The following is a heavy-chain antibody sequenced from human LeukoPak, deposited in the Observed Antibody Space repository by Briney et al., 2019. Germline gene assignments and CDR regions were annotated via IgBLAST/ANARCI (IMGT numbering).Heavy chain of an antibody. V-gene: IGHV1-69*13. J-gene: IGHJ4*02. CDR2: IIPSFGTP. CDR3: ATARPPLFGTLDS. Sequence: VASVKVSCKTPGDTFSTYAINWVRQAPGQGLEWMGRIIPSFGTPHDAQGFQGRVTITADESTATAYMELTFLTSDDTAVYYCATARPPLFGTLDSWGQGTPVTVSS. CDR1: GDTFSTYA. D-gene: IGHD1-14*01.